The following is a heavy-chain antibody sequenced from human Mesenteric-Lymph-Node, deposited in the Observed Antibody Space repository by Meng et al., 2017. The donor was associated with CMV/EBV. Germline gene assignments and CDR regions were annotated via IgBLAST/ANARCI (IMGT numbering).Heavy chain of an antibody. Sequence: GESLKISCATSGLTFTDAWMNWVRQAPGKGLEWVGRITKKFDGMTTDYAAPVKGRFTISRDDSKNMVFLHMDSLKSEDTAVYYCAPDIPPPLARFDYWGQGTLVTVSS. V-gene: IGHV3-15*01. CDR1: GLTFTDAW. D-gene: IGHD1-14*01. J-gene: IGHJ4*02. CDR3: APDIPPPLARFDY. CDR2: ITKKFDGMTT.